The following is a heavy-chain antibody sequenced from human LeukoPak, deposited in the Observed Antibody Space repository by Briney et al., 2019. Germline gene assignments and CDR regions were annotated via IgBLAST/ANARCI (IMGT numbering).Heavy chain of an antibody. Sequence: SETLSLTCTVSGGSISGYYWSWIRQSPGKGLEWIGYIYSSGSTNYKSSLKSRVTISVDTSKDQFSLKLSSVTAADTAVYYCARGLYGSGSYLIDYWGQGTLVTVSS. D-gene: IGHD3-10*01. V-gene: IGHV4-59*01. CDR1: GGSISGYY. CDR3: ARGLYGSGSYLIDY. J-gene: IGHJ4*02. CDR2: IYSSGST.